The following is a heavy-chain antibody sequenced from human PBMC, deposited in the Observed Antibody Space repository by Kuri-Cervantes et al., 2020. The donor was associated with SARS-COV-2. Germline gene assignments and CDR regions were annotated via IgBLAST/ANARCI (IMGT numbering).Heavy chain of an antibody. D-gene: IGHD3-22*01. CDR3: ARGGGYYDSSGYSGY. V-gene: IGHV3-30*04. J-gene: IGHJ4*02. Sequence: GGSLRLSCAASGFTFSSYAMHWVRQAPGKGLEWVAVISYDGSNKYYADSVKGRFTISRDNAKNSLYLQMNSLRAEDTAVYYCARGGGYYDSSGYSGYWGQGTLVTVSS. CDR2: ISYDGSNK. CDR1: GFTFSSYA.